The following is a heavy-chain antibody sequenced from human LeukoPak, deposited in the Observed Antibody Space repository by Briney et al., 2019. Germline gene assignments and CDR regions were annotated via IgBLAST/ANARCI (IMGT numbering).Heavy chain of an antibody. V-gene: IGHV4-34*01. CDR2: MKHSGST. CDR1: GGSFRGYS. J-gene: IGHJ4*02. D-gene: IGHD3-22*01. CDR3: ARFTPTLNYPQWLVGSDDY. Sequence: SETLSLTCTVYGGSFRGYSWSWIRQPPGKGLEWIGEMKHSGSTNYNPSLKSRVTLSVDTSKNQFSLNLNSVTAADTATYYCARFTPTLNYPQWLVGSDDYWGQGALVTVSS.